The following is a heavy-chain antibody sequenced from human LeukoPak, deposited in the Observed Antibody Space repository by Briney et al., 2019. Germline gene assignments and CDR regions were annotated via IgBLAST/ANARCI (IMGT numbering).Heavy chain of an antibody. J-gene: IGHJ3*02. D-gene: IGHD2-2*01. Sequence: GESLKISCKGAGYTFSSYWIGWVRQMPGKGLEWMVSIYPGDSDTRYSPSFQGQVTFSADESISTTYLRWSRRKASDTAIYYCARRKYQLLSAFDIWGQGTMVTVSS. CDR1: GYTFSSYW. CDR2: IYPGDSDT. V-gene: IGHV5-51*01. CDR3: ARRKYQLLSAFDI.